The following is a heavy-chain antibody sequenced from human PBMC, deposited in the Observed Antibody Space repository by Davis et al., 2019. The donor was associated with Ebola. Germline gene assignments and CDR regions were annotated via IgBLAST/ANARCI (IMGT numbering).Heavy chain of an antibody. CDR3: ARVRRGSGWYVGYFQH. CDR2: INHSGST. V-gene: IGHV4-34*01. CDR1: GGSFSGYY. D-gene: IGHD6-19*01. J-gene: IGHJ1*01. Sequence: LETLSLTCAVYGGSFSGYYWSWIRQPPGKGLEWIGEINHSGSTNYNPSLKSRVTISVDTSKNQFSLKLSSVTAADTAVYYCARVRRGSGWYVGYFQHWGQGTLVTVSS.